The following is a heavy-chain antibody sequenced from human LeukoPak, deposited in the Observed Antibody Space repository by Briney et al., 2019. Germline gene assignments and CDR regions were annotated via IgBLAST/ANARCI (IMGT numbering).Heavy chain of an antibody. J-gene: IGHJ4*02. D-gene: IGHD5-12*01. CDR3: ASGYDLLY. Sequence: GGSLRPSCAASRFTFSSYEMNWVRQAPGKGLEWVSYISRSGSTIYYADSVKGRFTISRDNAKNSLYLQMNSLRVEDTAVYYCASGYDLLYWGQGTLVTVSS. V-gene: IGHV3-48*03. CDR1: RFTFSSYE. CDR2: ISRSGSTI.